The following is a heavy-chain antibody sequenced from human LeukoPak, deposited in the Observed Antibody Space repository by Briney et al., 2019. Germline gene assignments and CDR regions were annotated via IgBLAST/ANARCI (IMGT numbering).Heavy chain of an antibody. J-gene: IGHJ4*02. CDR1: GFTFSSYG. Sequence: GGSLRLSCAASGFTFSSYGMHWVRQAPGKGLEWVAFIRYDGSNKYYADSVKGRFTISRDNSKNTLYLQMNSLRAEDTAVYYCAKDVGDYDAIFDYWGQGTLVTVSS. V-gene: IGHV3-30*02. CDR3: AKDVGDYDAIFDY. CDR2: IRYDGSNK. D-gene: IGHD4-17*01.